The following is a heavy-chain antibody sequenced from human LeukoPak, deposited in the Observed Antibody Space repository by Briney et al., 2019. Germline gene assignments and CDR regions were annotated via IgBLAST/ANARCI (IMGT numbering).Heavy chain of an antibody. D-gene: IGHD3-10*01. V-gene: IGHV3-30*03. CDR2: ISYDGSNK. J-gene: IGHJ4*02. Sequence: GGSLRLSCAASGFTFNNYGMHWVRQAPGKGLEWVAVISYDGSNKYYADSVKGRFTISRDNYKNTLYLQMNSLRAEDTAVYYCARDRSMRLGELIYYFDYWGQGTLVTVSS. CDR1: GFTFNNYG. CDR3: ARDRSMRLGELIYYFDY.